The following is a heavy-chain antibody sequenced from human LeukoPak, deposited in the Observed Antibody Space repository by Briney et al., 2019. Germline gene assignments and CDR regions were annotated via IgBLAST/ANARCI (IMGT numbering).Heavy chain of an antibody. Sequence: GGSLRLSCAASGFTFRSYAMSGVRQAPGKGRDGVPAISGSGCSTYYADSVKGRFTISRDNSKNTLYLQMNSLRAEDTAVYYYAKDLSVDVSIAVAGTNWFDPWGQGTLVTVSS. CDR2: ISGSGCST. V-gene: IGHV3-23*01. CDR1: GFTFRSYA. CDR3: AKDLSVDVSIAVAGTNWFDP. D-gene: IGHD6-19*01. J-gene: IGHJ5*02.